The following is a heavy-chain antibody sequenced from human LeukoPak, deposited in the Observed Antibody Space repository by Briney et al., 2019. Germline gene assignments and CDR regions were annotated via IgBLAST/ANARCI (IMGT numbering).Heavy chain of an antibody. CDR3: ARAPATTFDS. V-gene: IGHV1-2*02. Sequence: GASVKLSCKASGYTFTGYYLHWVRQAHGQGLDWMGWINPNSGGTIYEQNFQGRVTMTRDTSTSTAYMELNSLRSDDTAVFYCARAPATTFDSWGQGTLVTVSS. CDR1: GYTFTGYY. J-gene: IGHJ4*02. CDR2: INPNSGGT. D-gene: IGHD5-12*01.